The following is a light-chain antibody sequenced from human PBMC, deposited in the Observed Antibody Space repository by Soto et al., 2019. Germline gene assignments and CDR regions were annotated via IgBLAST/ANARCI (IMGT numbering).Light chain of an antibody. CDR1: QSISTW. CDR3: QQYGRYRT. CDR2: KAS. V-gene: IGKV1-5*03. J-gene: IGKJ1*01. Sequence: DIQMTQSPSTLSASVGDRVTITCRASQSISTWLAWYQHKPGKAPNLLIYKASSLESGVPSWFIGSGSGTEFTLTIGSLQPDDVATYYCQQYGRYRTFGQGTKVEIK.